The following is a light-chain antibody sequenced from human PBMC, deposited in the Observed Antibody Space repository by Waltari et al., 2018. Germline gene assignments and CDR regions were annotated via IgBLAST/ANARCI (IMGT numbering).Light chain of an antibody. CDR3: SSYTTSSAPGV. CDR2: EVS. Sequence: QSALTQPASVSGSPGQSLTLSCSGTDSYVGAYAFVSWYQQHPGKAPHLIIYEVSNRPSGISNRFSASKSGNTASLTISGLQAEDEADYYCSSYTTSSAPGVFGTGTRVTVL. V-gene: IGLV2-14*01. J-gene: IGLJ1*01. CDR1: DSYVGAYAF.